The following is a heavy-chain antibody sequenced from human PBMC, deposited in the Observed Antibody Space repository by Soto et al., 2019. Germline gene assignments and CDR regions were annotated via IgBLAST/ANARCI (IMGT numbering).Heavy chain of an antibody. D-gene: IGHD4-4*01. J-gene: IGHJ6*02. CDR1: GFIFSEYE. V-gene: IGHV3-15*01. CDR3: TTDFRYSDGMVV. Sequence: GGSLRLSCEVSGFIFSEYEFNWVRQAPGKGLEWVGRIKSKTDGGTTDYAAPVKGRFTIPRDDSNNTLYLQMNSLKTEDTAVYCCTTDFRYSDGMVVWGQGTTLTVSS. CDR2: IKSKTDGGTT.